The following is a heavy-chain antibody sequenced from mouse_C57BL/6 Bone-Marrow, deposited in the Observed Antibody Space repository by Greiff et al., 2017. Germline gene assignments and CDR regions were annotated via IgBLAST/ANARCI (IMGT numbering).Heavy chain of an antibody. CDR2: INPSNGGT. CDR3: ARGGGLRRTWFAY. D-gene: IGHD2-4*01. J-gene: IGHJ3*01. V-gene: IGHV1-53*01. CDR1: GYTFTSYW. Sequence: QVQLQQSGTELVKPGASVKLSCTASGYTFTSYWMPWVKQRPGQGLEWVGNINPSNGGTNYTEKVKSKVTLTVAKSSSTPYMQLRSLTSEDSAVYDCARGGGLRRTWFAYWGQGTLVTVSA.